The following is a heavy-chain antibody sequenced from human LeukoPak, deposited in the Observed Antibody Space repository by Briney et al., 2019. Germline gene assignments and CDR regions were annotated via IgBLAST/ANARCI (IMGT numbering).Heavy chain of an antibody. CDR3: ARKTGVTGEAFDY. J-gene: IGHJ4*02. D-gene: IGHD7-27*01. V-gene: IGHV1-8*01. CDR2: MNPNSGNT. Sequence: ASVKVSCKASGYTFTSYDINWVRQATGQGLEWMGWMNPNSGNTGYAQKFQGGVTMTRNTSISTAYMELSSLRTEDTAVYYCARKTGVTGEAFDYWGQGTLVTVSS. CDR1: GYTFTSYD.